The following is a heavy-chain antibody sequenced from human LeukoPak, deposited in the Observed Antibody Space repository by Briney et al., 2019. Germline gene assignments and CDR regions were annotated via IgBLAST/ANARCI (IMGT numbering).Heavy chain of an antibody. CDR3: ARGPSFDDYGDYYYYGMDV. J-gene: IGHJ6*02. V-gene: IGHV4-34*01. Sequence: SETLSLTCAVYGGSFSGYYWSWIRQPPGKGLEWIGEINHSGSTNYNPSLKSRVTISVDTSKNQFSPKLSSVTAADTAVYYCARGPSFDDYGDYYYYGMDVWGQGTTVTVSS. CDR2: INHSGST. CDR1: GGSFSGYY. D-gene: IGHD4-17*01.